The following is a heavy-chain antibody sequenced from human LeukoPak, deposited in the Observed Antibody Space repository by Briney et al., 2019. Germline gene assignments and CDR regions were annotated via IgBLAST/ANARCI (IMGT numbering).Heavy chain of an antibody. CDR2: IKQDGSEK. J-gene: IGHJ4*02. D-gene: IGHD3-16*01. Sequence: PGGSLRLSCEVSGITFSTSVMHWVRQAPGKGLEWVANIKQDGSEKYYVDSVKGRFTISRDNAKNSLYLQMNSLRAEDTAVYYCARDFWGKMDYWGQGTLVTVSS. CDR3: ARDFWGKMDY. V-gene: IGHV3-7*01. CDR1: GITFSTSV.